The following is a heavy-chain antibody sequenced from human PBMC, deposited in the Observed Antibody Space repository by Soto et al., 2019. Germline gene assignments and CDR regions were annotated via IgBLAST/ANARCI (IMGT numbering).Heavy chain of an antibody. Sequence: QVQLQQWGAGLLKPSETLSLTCAVYGGSFSGYYWSWIRQPPGKGLEWIGEINHSGSTNYNPSLKSRATISVDTSKNQFSLKLSSVTAADTAVYYCARERHPTRSWYFDLWGRGTLVTVSS. V-gene: IGHV4-34*01. D-gene: IGHD1-1*01. J-gene: IGHJ2*01. CDR2: INHSGST. CDR1: GGSFSGYY. CDR3: ARERHPTRSWYFDL.